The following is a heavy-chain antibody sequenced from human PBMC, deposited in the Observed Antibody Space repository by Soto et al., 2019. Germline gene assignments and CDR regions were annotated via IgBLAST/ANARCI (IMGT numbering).Heavy chain of an antibody. Sequence: PGGSLRLSCAASGFIFSSYSMNWVRQAPGKGLERVSYIRTSPSTIYYADSVKGRFTISRDNSKNTLYLQMNSLRAEDTAVYYCARDGYSYGFDYWGQGTLVTVSS. CDR2: IRTSPSTI. CDR1: GFIFSSYS. J-gene: IGHJ4*02. D-gene: IGHD5-18*01. CDR3: ARDGYSYGFDY. V-gene: IGHV3-48*01.